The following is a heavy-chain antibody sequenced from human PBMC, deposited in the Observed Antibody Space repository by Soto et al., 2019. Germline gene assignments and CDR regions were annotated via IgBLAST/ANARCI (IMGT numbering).Heavy chain of an antibody. V-gene: IGHV4-4*02. J-gene: IGHJ4*02. D-gene: IGHD3-10*01. CDR3: ARRWGEGRVDY. Sequence: QVQLQESGPGLVKPSGTLSLTCAVSGGSISSSNLWRWVRQPPGKGLEWIGEIYHSGNTKYNPYLKSRLPMAVDKSRNKFSLKLSSVPVADTAVYYCARRWGEGRVDYWGQGSLVTVSS. CDR1: GGSISSSNL. CDR2: IYHSGNT.